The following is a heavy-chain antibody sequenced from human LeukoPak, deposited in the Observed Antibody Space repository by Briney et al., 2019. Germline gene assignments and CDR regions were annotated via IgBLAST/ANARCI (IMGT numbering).Heavy chain of an antibody. CDR2: INGNSGGT. V-gene: IGHV1-2*02. CDR3: ARENIEQWPAFDY. Sequence: ASVTVSCKASGYTFTGYYMHWVRQAPGQGPEWMGWINGNSGGTKYAQKFEGRVTMTSDTSTSTVQMDLGTLRSDDTAVYYCARENIEQWPAFDYWGQGTPVTVSS. J-gene: IGHJ4*02. D-gene: IGHD1/OR15-1a*01. CDR1: GYTFTGYY.